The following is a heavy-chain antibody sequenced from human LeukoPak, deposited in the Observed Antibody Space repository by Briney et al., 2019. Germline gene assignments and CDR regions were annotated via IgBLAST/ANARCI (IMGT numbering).Heavy chain of an antibody. Sequence: SETLSLTCTDSGGSISSYYWSWIRQPPGKGLEWIGYIYYSGSTNYNPSLKSRVTISVDTSKNQFSLKLSSATAADTAVYYCARALWAATDFDYWGQGTLVTVSS. CDR2: IYYSGST. CDR1: GGSISSYY. V-gene: IGHV4-59*01. D-gene: IGHD3-16*01. J-gene: IGHJ4*02. CDR3: ARALWAATDFDY.